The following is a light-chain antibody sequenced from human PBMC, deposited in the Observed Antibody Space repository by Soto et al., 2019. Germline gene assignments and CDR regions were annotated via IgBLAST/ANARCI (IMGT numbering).Light chain of an antibody. J-gene: IGLJ2*01. V-gene: IGLV1-40*01. CDR1: SSNIGSGYA. CDR2: GNN. CDR3: QSYDSSLSAVV. Sequence: QSVLTQPPSVSGAPGQRVTISCTGSSSNIGSGYAVHWYQQLPGTAPKLLIYGNNNRPSGVPDRFSGSKSGTSASLAITGLQAEDEADYYCQSYDSSLSAVVFGGGTELTV.